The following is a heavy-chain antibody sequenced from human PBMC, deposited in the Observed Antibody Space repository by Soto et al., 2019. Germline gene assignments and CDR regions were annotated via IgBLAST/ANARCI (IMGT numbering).Heavy chain of an antibody. J-gene: IGHJ4*02. CDR1: GGSISSYY. D-gene: IGHD5-18*01. Sequence: SETLSLTCPVSGGSISSYYWIWIRQPPGKGLEWIGYIYYSGSTNYNPSLKSRVTISVDTSKNQFSLKLSSVTAADTAVYYCAPHTLDTGMPSGYWGQGTLVTVSS. V-gene: IGHV4-59*01. CDR2: IYYSGST. CDR3: APHTLDTGMPSGY.